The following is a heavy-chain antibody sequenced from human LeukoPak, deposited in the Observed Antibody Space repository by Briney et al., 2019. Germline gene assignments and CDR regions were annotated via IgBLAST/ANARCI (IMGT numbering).Heavy chain of an antibody. J-gene: IGHJ4*02. CDR3: ARVLKPLLWFGELYPGDY. V-gene: IGHV4-4*02. D-gene: IGHD3-10*01. CDR2: IYHSGST. Sequence: PSGTLSLTCAVSGGSISSSNWWSWVRQPPGKGLEWIGEIYHSGSTNYNPSLKSRVTISVDKSKNQFSLKLSSVTAADTAVYYCARVLKPLLWFGELYPGDYWGQGTLVTVSS. CDR1: GGSISSSNW.